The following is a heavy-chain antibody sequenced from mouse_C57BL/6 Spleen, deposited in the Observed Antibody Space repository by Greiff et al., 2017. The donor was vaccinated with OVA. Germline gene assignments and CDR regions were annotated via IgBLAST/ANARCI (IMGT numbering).Heavy chain of an antibody. CDR3: ARHRYGSSYTGGYFDY. V-gene: IGHV1-64*01. D-gene: IGHD1-1*01. CDR2: IHPNSGST. J-gene: IGHJ2*01. CDR1: GYTFTGYW. Sequence: VQLQQPGAELVKPGASVKLSCKASGYTFTGYWMHWVKQRPGQGLEWIGMIHPNSGSTNYNEKFKSKATLTVDKSSSTAYMQLSSLTSEDSAVYYCARHRYGSSYTGGYFDYWGQGTTLTVSS.